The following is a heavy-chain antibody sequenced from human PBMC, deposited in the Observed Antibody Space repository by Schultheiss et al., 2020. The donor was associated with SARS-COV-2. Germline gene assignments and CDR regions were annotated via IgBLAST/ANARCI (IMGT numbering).Heavy chain of an antibody. D-gene: IGHD6-19*01. Sequence: SETLSLTCTVSRGSIVSYYWSWIRQPPGKGLEWIGYIYNSGSTKYNPSLKSRVTISVVTSKNQFSLKLSSVTAADTAVYYCARVSYSSGWVDYWGQGTLVTVSS. CDR3: ARVSYSSGWVDY. CDR2: IYNSGST. V-gene: IGHV4-59*01. CDR1: RGSIVSYY. J-gene: IGHJ4*02.